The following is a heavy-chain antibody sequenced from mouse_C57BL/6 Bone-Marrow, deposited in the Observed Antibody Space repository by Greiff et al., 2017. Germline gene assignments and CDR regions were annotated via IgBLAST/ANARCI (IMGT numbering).Heavy chain of an antibody. V-gene: IGHV1-81*01. D-gene: IGHD1-1*02. J-gene: IGHJ3*01. CDR3: ARLGIFWFAY. Sequence: VQLQQSGAELARPGASVKLSCKASGYTFTSYGISWVKQRTGQGLEWIGEIYPRSGNTYYNEKFKGKATLTADKSSSTAYMELRSLTSEDSAVYFCARLGIFWFAYWGQGTLVTVSA. CDR2: IYPRSGNT. CDR1: GYTFTSYG.